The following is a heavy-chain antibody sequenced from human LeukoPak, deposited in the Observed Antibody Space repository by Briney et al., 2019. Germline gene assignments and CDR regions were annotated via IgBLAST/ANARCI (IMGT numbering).Heavy chain of an antibody. CDR2: IQQDGSEK. CDR3: ARNPPRYFN. J-gene: IGHJ4*02. Sequence: GGSLRLSCAASGFTFSNYAMSWVRQAPGKGLEWVANIQQDGSEKYYVDSVKGRFTISRDNAKNSLYLQMNSLRAEDTAVYYCARNPPRYFNWGQGTLVTVSS. CDR1: GFTFSNYA. D-gene: IGHD1-26*01. V-gene: IGHV3-7*05.